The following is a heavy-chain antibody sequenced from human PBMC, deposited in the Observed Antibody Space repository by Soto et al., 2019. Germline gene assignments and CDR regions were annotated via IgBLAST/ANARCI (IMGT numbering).Heavy chain of an antibody. CDR3: ARPIGALSTTDFTY. CDR2: IDPSDSYT. J-gene: IGHJ4*02. D-gene: IGHD3-22*01. V-gene: IGHV5-10-1*04. Sequence: GESLKISCKGSGYIFTDYWISWVRQMPGKGLEWMGRIDPSDSYTTYSPSFQGQVTVSADKSISTAYLQWSSLKASDTAMYYCARPIGALSTTDFTYWGQGTLVTVS. CDR1: GYIFTDYW.